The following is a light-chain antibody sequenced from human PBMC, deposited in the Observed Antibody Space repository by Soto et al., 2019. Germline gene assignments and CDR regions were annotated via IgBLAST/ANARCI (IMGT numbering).Light chain of an antibody. J-gene: IGKJ5*01. CDR1: ETISSSH. CDR2: RSS. Sequence: SQSPGTLSLSKGERATLSCRASETISSSHLAWYQQTPGQAPRLLLYRSSTRATGIPDRFSGSGSGTEFTLTINSLQAEDCAVYYCQQYYNWPRTFGQGTRLEIK. CDR3: QQYYNWPRT. V-gene: IGKV3D-15*01.